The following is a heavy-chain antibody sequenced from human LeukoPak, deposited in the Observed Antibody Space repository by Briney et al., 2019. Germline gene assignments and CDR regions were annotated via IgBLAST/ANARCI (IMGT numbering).Heavy chain of an antibody. D-gene: IGHD3-10*01. CDR1: GFTFDDYA. J-gene: IGHJ4*02. CDR3: AKGIYGSGLLNY. CDR2: ISWNSGSI. Sequence: GGSLRLSCAASGFTFDDYAMHWVRQAPGKGLEWVSGISWNSGSIGYADSVKGRFTISRDNAKNSLYLQMNSLRAEDTALYYCAKGIYGSGLLNYWGQGTLVTVSS. V-gene: IGHV3-9*01.